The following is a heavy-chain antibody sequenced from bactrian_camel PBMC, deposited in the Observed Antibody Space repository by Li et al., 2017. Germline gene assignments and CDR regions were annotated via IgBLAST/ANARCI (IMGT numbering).Heavy chain of an antibody. CDR2: INSGGGRT. CDR3: AGEEWRGGLKRRCETKY. CDR1: EYSVSRHC. J-gene: IGHJ4*01. D-gene: IGHD2*01. Sequence: VQLVESGGGSVQSGGSLRLSCATSEYSVSRHCMAWYRQAPGNECERVSTINSGGGRTYYADSVKGRFTISRDNAKNTLYLQMNSLNAEDTALYYCAGEEWRGGLKRRCETKYWGQGTQVTVS. V-gene: IGHV3S1*01.